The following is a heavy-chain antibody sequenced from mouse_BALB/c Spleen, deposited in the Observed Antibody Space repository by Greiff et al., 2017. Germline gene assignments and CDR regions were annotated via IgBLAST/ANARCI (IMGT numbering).Heavy chain of an antibody. CDR1: GFNIKDTY. J-gene: IGHJ4*01. CDR2: IDPANGNT. Sequence: VQLQQSGAELVKPGASVKLSCTASGFNIKDTYMHWVKQRPEQGLEWIGRIDPANGNTKYDPKFQGKATITADTSSNTAYLQLSSLTSEDSAVYYCTRRRTYGNYVGAMDYWGQGTSVTVSS. D-gene: IGHD2-1*01. CDR3: TRRRTYGNYVGAMDY. V-gene: IGHV14-3*02.